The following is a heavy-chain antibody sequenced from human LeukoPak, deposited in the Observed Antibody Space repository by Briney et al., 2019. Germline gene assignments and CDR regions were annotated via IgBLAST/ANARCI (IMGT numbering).Heavy chain of an antibody. V-gene: IGHV3-49*04. D-gene: IGHD3-3*01. CDR1: GFTFGDYS. CDR3: TRDHDFWSGPFDV. Sequence: GGSLRLSCTASGFTFGDYSLSWVRQAPEKGLEWVGFIRRKGYGGATEYAPSVKGRFIISRDDSKSTAYLQMNSLKTEDTAVYYCTRDHDFWSGPFDVWGKGTTVTVSS. J-gene: IGHJ6*04. CDR2: IRRKGYGGAT.